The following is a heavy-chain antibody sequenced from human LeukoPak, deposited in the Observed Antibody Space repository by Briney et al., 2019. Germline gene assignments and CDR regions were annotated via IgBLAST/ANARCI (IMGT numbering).Heavy chain of an antibody. Sequence: PGGSLRLSCAASGFTLSGHWMSWVRQAPGKGLEWVSAISGSGGSTYYADSVKGRFTISRDNSKNTLYLQMNSLRAEDTAVYYCAKVLGIVGFDAFDIWGQGTMVTVSS. V-gene: IGHV3-23*01. D-gene: IGHD3-22*01. CDR2: ISGSGGST. CDR1: GFTLSGHW. J-gene: IGHJ3*02. CDR3: AKVLGIVGFDAFDI.